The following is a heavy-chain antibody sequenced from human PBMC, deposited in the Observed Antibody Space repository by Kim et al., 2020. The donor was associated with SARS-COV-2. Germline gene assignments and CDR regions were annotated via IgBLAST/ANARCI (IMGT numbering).Heavy chain of an antibody. CDR3: ASVPPDTAMVIHPGYFDY. V-gene: IGHV4-4*02. CDR2: IYHSGST. Sequence: SETLSLTCAVSGGSISSSNWWSWVRPPPGTGLEWIGEIYHSGSTNYNPSLKSRVTISVDKSKNQFSLKLSSVTAADTAVYYCASVPPDTAMVIHPGYFDYWGQGTLVTVSS. CDR1: GGSISSSNW. D-gene: IGHD5-18*01. J-gene: IGHJ4*02.